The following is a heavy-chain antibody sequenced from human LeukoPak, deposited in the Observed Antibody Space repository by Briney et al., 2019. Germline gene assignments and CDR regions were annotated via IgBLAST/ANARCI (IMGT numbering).Heavy chain of an antibody. J-gene: IGHJ4*02. Sequence: ASVKVSCKASGYTFTSFYMHWVRQASGQGLEWMGIINPSGGSTSYAQKFQGRVTMTRDTSTSTVYMELSSLRSEDTAVYYCARDALYSSGWYYFDYWGQGTLVTVSS. V-gene: IGHV1-46*01. D-gene: IGHD6-19*01. CDR2: INPSGGST. CDR3: ARDALYSSGWYYFDY. CDR1: GYTFTSFY.